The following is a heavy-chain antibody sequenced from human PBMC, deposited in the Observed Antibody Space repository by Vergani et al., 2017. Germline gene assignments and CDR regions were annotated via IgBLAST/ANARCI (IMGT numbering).Heavy chain of an antibody. D-gene: IGHD1-26*01. V-gene: IGHV3-48*02. CDR3: AGAGVGATRGYYFDY. CDR2: ISSSSSTI. J-gene: IGHJ4*02. Sequence: EVQLVESGGGLVQPGGSLRLSCLASGFTFSSYSMNWVRQAPGKGLEWVSYISSSSSTIYYADSVKGRFTISRDNAKNSLYLQMNSLRDEDTAVYYCAGAGVGATRGYYFDYWGQGTLVTVSS. CDR1: GFTFSSYS.